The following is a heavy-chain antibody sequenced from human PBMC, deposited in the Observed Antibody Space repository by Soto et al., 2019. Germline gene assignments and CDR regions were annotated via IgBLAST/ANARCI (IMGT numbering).Heavy chain of an antibody. V-gene: IGHV3-15*01. D-gene: IGHD1-1*01. J-gene: IGHJ2*01. Sequence: PGGSLRLSCAASGLIFSDVWMTWVRQAPGKGLEWVGRIKTKPDDGTIDYAAPVRGRFTISRDDSKNTLYLQMTSLTPDDTGVYYCTTSTLGVDFWAPGT. CDR3: TTSTLGVDF. CDR2: IKTKPDDGTI. CDR1: GLIFSDVW.